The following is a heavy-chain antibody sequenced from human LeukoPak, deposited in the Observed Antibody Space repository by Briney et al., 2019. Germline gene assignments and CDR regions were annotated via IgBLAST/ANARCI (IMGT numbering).Heavy chain of an antibody. CDR1: GFTSRNYW. V-gene: IGHV3-7*01. CDR2: IKQDGSEK. J-gene: IGHJ4*02. D-gene: IGHD6-19*01. CDR3: ARDRGSSGWYEFDY. Sequence: PGGSLRISCAASGFTSRNYWMSWVRQAPGKGLEWVANIKQDGSEKYYVDSVEGRFTISRDNAKNSLYLQMNSLRAEDTAVYYCARDRGSSGWYEFDYWGQGTLVTVSS.